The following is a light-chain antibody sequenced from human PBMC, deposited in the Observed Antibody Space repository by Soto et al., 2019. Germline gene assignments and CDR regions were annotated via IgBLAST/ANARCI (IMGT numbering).Light chain of an antibody. V-gene: IGKV4-1*01. J-gene: IGKJ4*01. CDR3: QQYYSTPLT. Sequence: DIVMTQSPDSLAVSLGDRATINCKSSQSVLYSSNNKNYLAWYQQKPGQPPKLLIYWASTRESGVPDRFSGSGSGTDFTRTISSLQAEDVAVYYCQQYYSTPLTFGGGTKVELK. CDR2: WAS. CDR1: QSVLYSSNNKNY.